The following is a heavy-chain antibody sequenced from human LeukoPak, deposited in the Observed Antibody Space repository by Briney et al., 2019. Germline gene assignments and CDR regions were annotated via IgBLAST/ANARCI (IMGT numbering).Heavy chain of an antibody. Sequence: GEPLKISCKGSGYSFTSYWIGWVRQMPGKGLEWMGIIYPGDSDTRYSPSFQGQVTISADKSISTAYLQWSSLKASDTAMYYCARLQRGSIAAAGFDYWGQGTLVTASS. V-gene: IGHV5-51*01. CDR3: ARLQRGSIAAAGFDY. D-gene: IGHD6-13*01. CDR1: GYSFTSYW. CDR2: IYPGDSDT. J-gene: IGHJ4*02.